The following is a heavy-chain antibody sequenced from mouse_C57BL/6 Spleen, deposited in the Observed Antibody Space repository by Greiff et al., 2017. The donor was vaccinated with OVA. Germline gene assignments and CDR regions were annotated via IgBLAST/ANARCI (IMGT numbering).Heavy chain of an antibody. CDR3: ARDPYDGYYYFDY. CDR2: ISDGGSYT. D-gene: IGHD2-3*01. J-gene: IGHJ2*01. V-gene: IGHV5-4*01. Sequence: EVKLVESGGGLVKPGGSLKLSCAASGFTFSSYAMSWVRQTPEKRLEWVATISDGGSYTYYPDNVKGRFTISRDNAKNNLYLQMSHLKSEDTAMYYCARDPYDGYYYFDYWGQGTTLTVPS. CDR1: GFTFSSYA.